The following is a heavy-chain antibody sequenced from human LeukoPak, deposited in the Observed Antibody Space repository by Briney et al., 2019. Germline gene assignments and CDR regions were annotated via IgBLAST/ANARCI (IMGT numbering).Heavy chain of an antibody. J-gene: IGHJ3*02. CDR1: GFTVSSNY. Sequence: GGSLRLSCAASGFTVSSNYMSWVRQAPGKGLEWVSVIYSGGSTYYADSVKGRFTISRDNSKNTLYLQMNSLRAEDTAVYYCARGNGITYGGAFDIWGQGTMVTVSS. V-gene: IGHV3-66*01. D-gene: IGHD4-23*01. CDR2: IYSGGST. CDR3: ARGNGITYGGAFDI.